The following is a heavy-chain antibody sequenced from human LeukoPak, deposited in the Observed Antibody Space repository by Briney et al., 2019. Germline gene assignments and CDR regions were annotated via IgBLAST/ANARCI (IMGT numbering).Heavy chain of an antibody. J-gene: IGHJ4*02. CDR1: GGSISSYY. CDR3: ARDRAPYGDYVGDFDY. V-gene: IGHV4-59*01. Sequence: TSETLSLTCTVSGGSISSYYWSWLRQPPGKGLEWIGYIYYSGSTNYNPSLKSRVTISVDTSKNQFSLKLSSVTAADTAVYYCARDRAPYGDYVGDFDYWGQGTLVTVSS. CDR2: IYYSGST. D-gene: IGHD4-17*01.